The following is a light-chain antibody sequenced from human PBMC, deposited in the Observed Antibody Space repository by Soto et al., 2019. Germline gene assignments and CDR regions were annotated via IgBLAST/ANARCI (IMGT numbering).Light chain of an antibody. CDR2: EVS. V-gene: IGLV2-8*01. J-gene: IGLJ2*01. CDR3: SSYAGSKDVV. CDR1: SADVGGYNS. Sequence: QSVLTQPPSASGSPGQSVTISCAGASADVGGYNSVSWYQQHPGKAPKLIIYEVSKRPSGVPDRFSGSKSGNMASLTVSGLQAEDEADYHCSSYAGSKDVVFGGGTKLTVL.